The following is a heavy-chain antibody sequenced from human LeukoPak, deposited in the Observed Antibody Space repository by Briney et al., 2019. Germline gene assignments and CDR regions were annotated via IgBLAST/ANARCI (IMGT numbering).Heavy chain of an antibody. D-gene: IGHD5-18*01. CDR2: VSPNGETA. CDR3: AKDLGWIQFGY. CDR1: GFIFSNHG. Sequence: GGTLRLSCAASGFIFSNHGMNWVRQPPGKGLEWVSGVSPNGETAYYADSVKGRFTISRDNSKNTVYLQVSSLRAEDTAVYYCAKDLGWIQFGYWGQGTLVTVSS. V-gene: IGHV3-23*01. J-gene: IGHJ4*02.